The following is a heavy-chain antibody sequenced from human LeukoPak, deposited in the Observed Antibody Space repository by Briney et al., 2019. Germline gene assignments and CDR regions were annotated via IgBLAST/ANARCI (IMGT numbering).Heavy chain of an antibody. V-gene: IGHV1-2*02. J-gene: IGHJ6*03. CDR1: EYTFTHHY. Sequence: ASVKVSCKASEYTFTHHYMHWVRQAPGQGLEWMGWINPNSGGTNYAQKFQGRVTMTRDTSISTAYMELSRLRSDDTAVYYCARDRTRYYYYSYMDVWGKGTAVTISS. CDR2: INPNSGGT. D-gene: IGHD1-14*01. CDR3: ARDRTRYYYYSYMDV.